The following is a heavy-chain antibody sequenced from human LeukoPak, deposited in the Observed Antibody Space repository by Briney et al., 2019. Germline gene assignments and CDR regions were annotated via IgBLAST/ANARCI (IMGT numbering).Heavy chain of an antibody. D-gene: IGHD3-3*01. CDR1: GGSISSSSYY. CDR3: ARIFGVVTLNWFDP. CDR2: IYYSGST. J-gene: IGHJ5*02. Sequence: PSETLSLTCTVSGGSISSSSYYWGWLRQPPGKGLEWIGSIYYSGSTYYNPSLKSRVTISVDTSKNQFSLKLSSVTAADTAVYYCARIFGVVTLNWFDPWGQGTLVTVSS. V-gene: IGHV4-39*01.